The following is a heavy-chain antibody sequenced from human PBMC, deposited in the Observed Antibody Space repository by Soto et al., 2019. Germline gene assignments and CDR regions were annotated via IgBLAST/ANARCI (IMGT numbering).Heavy chain of an antibody. CDR3: ARGGISMIRGGDENWFDP. CDR2: INPNSGGT. V-gene: IGHV1-2*02. J-gene: IGHJ5*02. D-gene: IGHD3-10*01. CDR1: GYTFTGYY. Sequence: ASVKVSCKASGYTFTGYYMHWVRQAPGQGRAWMGWINPNSGGTNYAQKFQGRVTMTRDTSIITAYMELSGVTSDDTAVYYCARGGISMIRGGDENWFDPWGQGTLVTVSS.